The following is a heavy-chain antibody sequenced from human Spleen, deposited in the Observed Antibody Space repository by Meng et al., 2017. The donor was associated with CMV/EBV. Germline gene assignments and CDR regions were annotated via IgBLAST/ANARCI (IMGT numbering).Heavy chain of an antibody. J-gene: IGHJ4*02. V-gene: IGHV3-33*03. Sequence: FKLNDYGMHWVRQAPGKGLEWVAVLWHDGETDYQEDSVKGRFTISRDNSKNTLFLQMNGLRDEDTAMYYCVKGAYYDFWTGYFTSRDWGQGTLVTVSS. CDR3: VKGAYYDFWTGYFTSRD. CDR1: FKLNDYG. D-gene: IGHD3-3*01. CDR2: LWHDGETD.